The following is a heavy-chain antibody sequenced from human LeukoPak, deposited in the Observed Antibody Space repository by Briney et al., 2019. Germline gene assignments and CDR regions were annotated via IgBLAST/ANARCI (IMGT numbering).Heavy chain of an antibody. CDR3: ARGPSGYHNT. Sequence: QPGGSLRLSCAASGFTFSSYDMHWVRQAPGKGLEWVAFIRYDGSNKYYADSVKGRFTISRDNSRNTLYLQMNSLRAEDTAVYYCARGPSGYHNTGGQGTLVTVSS. J-gene: IGHJ4*02. V-gene: IGHV3-30*02. D-gene: IGHD5-12*01. CDR1: GFTFSSYD. CDR2: IRYDGSNK.